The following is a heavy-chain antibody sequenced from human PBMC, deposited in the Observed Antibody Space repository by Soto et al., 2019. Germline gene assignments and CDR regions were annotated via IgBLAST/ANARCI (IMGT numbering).Heavy chain of an antibody. CDR1: GYTFTSYG. CDR3: ARYCSGGSCDSNTAFDI. CDR2: ISAYNGNT. Sequence: ASVKVSCKASGYTFTSYGITWVRQAPGQGLEYMGWISAYNGNTNYAQKLQGRVTMTADTSTNTAYMELRSLRSDDTAAYYCARYCSGGSCDSNTAFDIWGQGTMVTVSS. J-gene: IGHJ3*02. D-gene: IGHD2-15*01. V-gene: IGHV1-18*01.